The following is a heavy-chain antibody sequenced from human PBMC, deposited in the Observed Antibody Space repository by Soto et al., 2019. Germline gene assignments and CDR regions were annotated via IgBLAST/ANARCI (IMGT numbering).Heavy chain of an antibody. CDR1: EVYILNLHSF. CDR2: VYYSGGA. V-gene: IGHV4-39*01. D-gene: IGHD1-26*01. Sequence: TKTVFEVYILNLHSFRISIRQTPGKGLEFIANVYYSGGAHYNPSFKSRVTISVDTATNQVSLRMSSVTAADTAVYFCGRVVEGATRHTVFDSWVQGTLVTVTS. J-gene: IGHJ5*01. CDR3: GRVVEGATRHTVFDS.